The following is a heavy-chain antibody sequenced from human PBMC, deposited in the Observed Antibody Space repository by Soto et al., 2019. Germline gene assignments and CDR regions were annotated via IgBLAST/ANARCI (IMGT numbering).Heavy chain of an antibody. Sequence: GASVKVSCKASGGTFSSYAISWVRQAPGQGLEWMGGIIPIFGTANYAQKFQGRVTITADESTSAAYMELSSLRSEDTAVYYCARLGYCTNGVCYNDYWGQGTLVTVSS. CDR3: ARLGYCTNGVCYNDY. D-gene: IGHD2-8*01. J-gene: IGHJ4*02. CDR1: GGTFSSYA. CDR2: IIPIFGTA. V-gene: IGHV1-69*13.